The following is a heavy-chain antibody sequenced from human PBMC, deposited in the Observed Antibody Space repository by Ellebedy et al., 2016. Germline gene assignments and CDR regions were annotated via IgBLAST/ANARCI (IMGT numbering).Heavy chain of an antibody. V-gene: IGHV3-7*03. J-gene: IGHJ6*03. D-gene: IGHD6-13*01. CDR2: IKQDGSEK. CDR1: GFTFSSYW. Sequence: GESLKISCAASGFTFSSYWMSWVRQAPGKGLEWVANIKQDGSEKYYVDSVKGRFTISRDNAKNSLYLQMNSLRAEDTAVYYCARRYSSSWYSDYYYYMDVWGKGTTVTVSS. CDR3: ARRYSSSWYSDYYYYMDV.